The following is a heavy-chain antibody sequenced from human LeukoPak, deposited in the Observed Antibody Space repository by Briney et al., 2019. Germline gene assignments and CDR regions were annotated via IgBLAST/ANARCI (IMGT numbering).Heavy chain of an antibody. Sequence: SQTLSLTCTVSGGSISSGGYYWSWIRQPPGKGLEWIGYIYHSGSTYYNPSLKSRVTISVDRSKNQFSLKLSSVTAADTAVYYCARSGSSWSPIDYWGQGTLVTVSS. CDR2: IYHSGST. V-gene: IGHV4-30-2*01. J-gene: IGHJ4*02. CDR3: ARSGSSWSPIDY. D-gene: IGHD6-13*01. CDR1: GGSISSGGYY.